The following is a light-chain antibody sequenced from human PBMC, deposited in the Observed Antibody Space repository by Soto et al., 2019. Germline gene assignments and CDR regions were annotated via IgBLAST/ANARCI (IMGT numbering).Light chain of an antibody. CDR1: QSISSY. J-gene: IGKJ1*01. V-gene: IGKV1-17*01. CDR3: LQHNLFPRT. CDR2: AAS. Sequence: DIQMTQSPSSLSASVGDRVTITCRASQSISSYLNWYQQKPGKAPKLLIYAASSLQSGVPSRFSGSGSGTEFTLTISSLQPEDFGTYYCLQHNLFPRTFGQGTKVDIK.